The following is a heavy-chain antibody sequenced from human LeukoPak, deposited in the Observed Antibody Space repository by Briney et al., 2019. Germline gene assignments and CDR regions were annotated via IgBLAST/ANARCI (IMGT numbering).Heavy chain of an antibody. D-gene: IGHD4-11*01. Sequence: GASVKVSCKASGYTFINYYMHWVRHAPGQGLEWMGIINPSAGSTTYAQNFQGRVTMTRDTSTNTVYMELNSLRSDDTAVYYGARQRDSNWFDPGGQGTLVTVSS. CDR2: INPSAGST. V-gene: IGHV1-46*01. CDR1: GYTFINYY. CDR3: ARQRDSNWFDP. J-gene: IGHJ5*02.